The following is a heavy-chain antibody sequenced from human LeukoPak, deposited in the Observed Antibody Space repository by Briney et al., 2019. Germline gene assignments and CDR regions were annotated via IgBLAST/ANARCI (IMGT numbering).Heavy chain of an antibody. J-gene: IGHJ4*02. V-gene: IGHV4-4*07. CDR1: GGSISSYY. Sequence: SETLSLTCTVSGGSISSYYWNWIRQPAGKGLEWVGRIYTSGSTNYNPSLKSRVSMSVDTSNNQFSLKLSSVTAADTAVYYCARLAHAAVAGSDDSWGQGTLVTVSS. D-gene: IGHD6-19*01. CDR3: ARLAHAAVAGSDDS. CDR2: IYTSGST.